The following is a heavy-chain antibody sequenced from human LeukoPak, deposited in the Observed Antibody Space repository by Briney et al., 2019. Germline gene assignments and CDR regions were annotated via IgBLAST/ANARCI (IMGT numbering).Heavy chain of an antibody. V-gene: IGHV3-13*01. CDR2: IGTAGDT. CDR3: ASLFLCYGCSSSSDSFNI. Sequence: PGGSLRLSCAASGLTFSSYDMHWVRQATGKGLEWVSAIGTAGDTYYPGSVKGRFTISRENAKNSLYLQMNSLRAGDTAVYYCASLFLCYGCSSSSDSFNIWGQGTMVTVSS. D-gene: IGHD6-6*01. CDR1: GLTFSSYD. J-gene: IGHJ3*02.